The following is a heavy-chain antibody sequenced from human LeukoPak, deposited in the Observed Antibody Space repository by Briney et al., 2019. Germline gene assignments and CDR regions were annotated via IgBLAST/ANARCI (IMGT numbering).Heavy chain of an antibody. D-gene: IGHD3-10*01. V-gene: IGHV6-1*01. CDR3: ARDWSGNVAIDY. CDR2: IYYRSKWKK. J-gene: IGHJ4*02. Sequence: SXTLSLTCAISGDSVSSNSGAWNWIRQSPSRGLEWLGKIYYRSKWKKDYAVSVGSRITINPDTSKNQFSLQLSSVTPEDTAVYYCARDWSGNVAIDYWGQGTLVTVSS. CDR1: GDSVSSNSGA.